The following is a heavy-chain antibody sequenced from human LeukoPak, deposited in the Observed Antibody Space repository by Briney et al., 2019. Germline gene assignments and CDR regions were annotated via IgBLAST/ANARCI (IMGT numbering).Heavy chain of an antibody. CDR1: DVSLSNINYY. CDR3: ARDFGVVISYYYYYYMDV. D-gene: IGHD3-3*01. CDR2: VYYIGST. Sequence: SETLSLTCSVSDVSLSNINYYWGWIRQPPGKGLEWIGRVYYIGSTYYNPSLKSRVTISVDTSKNQFSLKLSSVTAADTAVYYCARDFGVVISYYYYYYMDVWGKGTTVTVSS. J-gene: IGHJ6*03. V-gene: IGHV4-39*07.